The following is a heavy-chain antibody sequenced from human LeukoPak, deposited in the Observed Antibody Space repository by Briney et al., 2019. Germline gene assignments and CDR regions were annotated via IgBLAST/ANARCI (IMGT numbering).Heavy chain of an antibody. D-gene: IGHD6-19*01. CDR1: SASISSYY. Sequence: SEILSLTCTVSSASISSYYWGWIRQPPGKGLEWIGYIQNTGGTNYNPSLKSRVSISKDTSKNQFSLKVSSVTAADTAVYYCAKHGSGWSFDYWGQGTLVTVSS. CDR2: IQNTGGT. V-gene: IGHV4-59*01. CDR3: AKHGSGWSFDY. J-gene: IGHJ4*02.